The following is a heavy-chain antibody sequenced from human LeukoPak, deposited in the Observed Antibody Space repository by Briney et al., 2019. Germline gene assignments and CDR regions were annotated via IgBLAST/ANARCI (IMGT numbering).Heavy chain of an antibody. CDR2: MNPNSGKT. V-gene: IGHV1-8*03. CDR1: GYTFTDYY. Sequence: ASVKVSCKASGYTFTDYYIHWVRQAPGHGLEWMGWMNPNSGKTNYAQKLQGRVTFSRNTSLSVAYMELSGLRSEDAAVYFCARGDFGETNTAFDIWGQGTMVAVSS. J-gene: IGHJ3*02. D-gene: IGHD4-17*01. CDR3: ARGDFGETNTAFDI.